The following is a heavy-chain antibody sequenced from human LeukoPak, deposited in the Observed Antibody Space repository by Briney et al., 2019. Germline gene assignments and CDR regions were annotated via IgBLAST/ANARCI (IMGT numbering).Heavy chain of an antibody. J-gene: IGHJ4*02. CDR2: ISGSGGST. CDR1: GFTFSSYA. Sequence: GGSLRLSCAASGFTFSSYAMSWVRQAPGKGLEWVSAISGSGGSTYYADSVKGRFTISRDNSKNTLYLQMNSLRAEDTAVYYCAKDTGIAVAGPLLHCGQGTLVTVSS. CDR3: AKDTGIAVAGPLLH. D-gene: IGHD6-19*01. V-gene: IGHV3-23*01.